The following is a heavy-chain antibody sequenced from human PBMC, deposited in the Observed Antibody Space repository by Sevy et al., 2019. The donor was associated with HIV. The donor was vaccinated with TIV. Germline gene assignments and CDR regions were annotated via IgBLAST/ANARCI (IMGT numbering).Heavy chain of an antibody. CDR1: GFSLSTTEVG. CDR3: AHTSYDTSGYYNHDAFDI. J-gene: IGHJ3*02. V-gene: IGHV2-5*01. CDR2: IYWNDDR. D-gene: IGHD3-22*01. Sequence: SGPTLVNPTQTLTLTCTFSGFSLSTTEVGVGWIRQPPGKALEWLALIYWNDDRRYSPSLKSRLTITKDTSKNQVVLKMTNMDPVETATYYCAHTSYDTSGYYNHDAFDIWGQGTMVTVSS.